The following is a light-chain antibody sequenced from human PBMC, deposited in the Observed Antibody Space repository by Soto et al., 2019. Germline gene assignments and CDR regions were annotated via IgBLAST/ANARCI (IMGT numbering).Light chain of an antibody. CDR3: SSYTSSSTLV. CDR2: DVS. Sequence: QSVLTQPASVSGSPGQSITISCTGTSSDVCAYNYVSWYQQHPGKAPKLMIYDVSNRPSGVSNRFSGSKSGNTASLTISGLQAEDAADYYCSSYTSSSTLVFGGGTQLTV. CDR1: SSDVCAYNY. J-gene: IGLJ2*01. V-gene: IGLV2-14*01.